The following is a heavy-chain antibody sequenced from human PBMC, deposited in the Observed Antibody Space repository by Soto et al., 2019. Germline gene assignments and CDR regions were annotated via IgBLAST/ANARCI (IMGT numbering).Heavy chain of an antibody. CDR2: VSFDGNNK. J-gene: IGHJ4*02. CDR3: ARDRRFGNGYSLGFDY. Sequence: QVQLVESGGGVVQPGRSLRLSCVGTGFSFSSYSMHWVRQAPGKGLEWVAVVSFDGNNKYYANSVKDRFTVSRANSKNTMYVQMNSLKPEDTAVYYCARDRRFGNGYSLGFDYWGQGTLVTVSS. CDR1: GFSFSSYS. D-gene: IGHD5-18*01. V-gene: IGHV3-30-3*01.